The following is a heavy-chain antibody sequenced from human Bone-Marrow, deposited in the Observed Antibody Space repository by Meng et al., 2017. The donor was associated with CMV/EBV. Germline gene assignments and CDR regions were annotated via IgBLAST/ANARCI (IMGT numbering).Heavy chain of an antibody. D-gene: IGHD1-26*01. Sequence: SETLSLTCTVSGGSISSYYWSWIRQPPGKGLEWIGYIYYSGSTNYNPSLKSRVTISVDTSKNQFSLKLSSVTAADTAVYYCERWGGAAFDIWGQGTMVTVSS. J-gene: IGHJ3*02. CDR1: GGSISSYY. V-gene: IGHV4-59*01. CDR3: ERWGGAAFDI. CDR2: IYYSGST.